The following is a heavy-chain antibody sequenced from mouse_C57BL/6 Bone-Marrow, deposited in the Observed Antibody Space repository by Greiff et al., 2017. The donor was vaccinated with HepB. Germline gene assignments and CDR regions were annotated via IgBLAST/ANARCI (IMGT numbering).Heavy chain of an antibody. CDR2: ISSGGSYT. J-gene: IGHJ2*01. Sequence: EVKLVESGGNLVKPGGSLKLSCAASGFTFSSYGMSWVRQTPDKRLEWVATISSGGSYTYYPDSVKGRFTISRDNAKNTLYLQMSSLKSEDTAMYYCARHANSNYYFDYWGQGTTLTVSS. V-gene: IGHV5-6*01. D-gene: IGHD2-5*01. CDR3: ARHANSNYYFDY. CDR1: GFTFSSYG.